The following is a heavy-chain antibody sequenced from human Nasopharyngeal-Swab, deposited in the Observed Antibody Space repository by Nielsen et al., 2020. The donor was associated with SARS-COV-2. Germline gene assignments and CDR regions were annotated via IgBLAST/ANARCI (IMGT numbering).Heavy chain of an antibody. D-gene: IGHD4-17*01. J-gene: IGHJ6*03. V-gene: IGHV4-61*06. Sequence: WIRQPPGKGLEWIGYIYYSGSTNYNPSLKSRVTISVDTSKNQFSLKLSSVTAADTAVYYYARDYRTVTTGGVYYYYYMDVWGKGTTVTVSS. CDR2: IYYSGST. CDR3: ARDYRTVTTGGVYYYYYMDV.